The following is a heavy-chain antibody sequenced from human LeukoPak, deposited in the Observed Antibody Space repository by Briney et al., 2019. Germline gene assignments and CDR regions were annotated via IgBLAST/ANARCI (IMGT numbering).Heavy chain of an antibody. Sequence: AGGSLTLFCAASGFALSSCCVHWVRQAPGKGLEWVALIWYDGTNKYYADSVKGRFTISRDNSKNTLYLQMNSVRAEDTAVYYCARDLQRSFYRGHRTLFTVSS. CDR3: ARDLQRSFY. CDR2: IWYDGTNK. J-gene: IGHJ4*03. CDR1: GFALSSCC. D-gene: IGHD2/OR15-2a*01. V-gene: IGHV3-33*01.